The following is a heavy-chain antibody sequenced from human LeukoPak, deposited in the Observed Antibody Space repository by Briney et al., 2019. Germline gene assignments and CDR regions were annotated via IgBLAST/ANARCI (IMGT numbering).Heavy chain of an antibody. CDR2: ILYSGNT. Sequence: SETLSLTCTVSGGSISIMNHYWGWIRQPPEKGLEWIGGILYSGNTWYTPSLKSRVTISVDTSRSQFSLKLTSVTAADTAVYYCGRHAHNGDFAYWGQGILVTVSS. V-gene: IGHV4-39*01. J-gene: IGHJ4*02. CDR3: GRHAHNGDFAY. CDR1: GGSISIMNHY. D-gene: IGHD2-8*01.